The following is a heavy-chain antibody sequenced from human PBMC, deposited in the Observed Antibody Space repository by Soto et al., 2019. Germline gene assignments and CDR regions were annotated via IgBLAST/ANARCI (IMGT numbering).Heavy chain of an antibody. V-gene: IGHV1-8*01. D-gene: IGHD6-13*01. CDR2: MNPNSGNT. Sequence: SVKVSCKASGYTFTSYDINWVRQATGQGLEWMGWMNPNSGNTGYAQKFQGRVTMTRNTSISTAYMELSSLRSEDTAVYYCARVPATAAVGNSGWFDPWGQGTLVTVSS. CDR3: ARVPATAAVGNSGWFDP. J-gene: IGHJ5*02. CDR1: GYTFTSYD.